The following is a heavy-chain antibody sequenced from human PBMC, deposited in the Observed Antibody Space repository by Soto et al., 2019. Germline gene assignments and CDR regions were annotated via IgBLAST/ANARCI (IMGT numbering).Heavy chain of an antibody. CDR1: GFTFSSYA. V-gene: IGHV3-23*01. CDR3: VRDFRSSDF. Sequence: GGSLRLSCAASGFTFSSYAMSWVRQAPGKGPEWVSGINGIGGNTNYADSVRGRFSISRDNSENTVYLQMNSLRAEDTAMYYCVRDFRSSDFWGQGTPVTVSS. J-gene: IGHJ4*02. CDR2: INGIGGNT. D-gene: IGHD3-3*01.